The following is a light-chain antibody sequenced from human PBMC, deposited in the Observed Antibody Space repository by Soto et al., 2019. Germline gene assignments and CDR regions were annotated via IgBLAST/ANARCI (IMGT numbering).Light chain of an antibody. CDR3: GAYTGSGILL. CDR2: EVT. Sequence: QSALTQPPSAAGSPGQSVTIPCTGTSSDIGGYNYVSWYQQRPGSAPKLIIYEVTKRPSGVPGRFSGSKSGNTASLTVSGLQAEDEAHYYCGAYTGSGILLFGGGTKLTVL. V-gene: IGLV2-8*01. J-gene: IGLJ2*01. CDR1: SSDIGGYNY.